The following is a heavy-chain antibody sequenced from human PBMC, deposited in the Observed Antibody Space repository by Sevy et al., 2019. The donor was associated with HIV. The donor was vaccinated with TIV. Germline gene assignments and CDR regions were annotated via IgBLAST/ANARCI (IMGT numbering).Heavy chain of an antibody. J-gene: IGHJ4*02. V-gene: IGHV4-59*01. Sequence: SETLSLTCTVSGGSISSYYWSWIRQPPGKGLEWIGYIYYSGSTNYNPSLKSRVTISVDTSKNQFSLKLSSVAAADTAVYYCARAGGFWSGYYDFDYWGQGTLVTVSS. CDR3: ARAGGFWSGYYDFDY. CDR1: GGSISSYY. CDR2: IYYSGST. D-gene: IGHD3-3*01.